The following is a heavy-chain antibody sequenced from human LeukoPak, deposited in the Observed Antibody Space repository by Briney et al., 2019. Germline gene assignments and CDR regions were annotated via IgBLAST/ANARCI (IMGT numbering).Heavy chain of an antibody. D-gene: IGHD3-22*01. Sequence: GGSLRLSCAASGFTVSSNYMSWVRQAPGKGLEWVSVIYSGGSTYYADSVKGRFTISRDNSKNTLYLQMNSLRAEDTAVYYCARAYYYDSSATPDYWGQGTLVTVSS. CDR2: IYSGGST. V-gene: IGHV3-53*01. J-gene: IGHJ4*02. CDR1: GFTVSSNY. CDR3: ARAYYYDSSATPDY.